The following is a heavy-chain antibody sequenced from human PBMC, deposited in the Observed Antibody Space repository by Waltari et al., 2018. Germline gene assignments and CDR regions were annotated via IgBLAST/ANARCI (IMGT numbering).Heavy chain of an antibody. Sequence: EVRLVESGGGVVQPGGALRLSCAAAGCSFSRYWLSWVRLAPGKGLEWVANIKQDGSEKYYVDSVKGRFTISRGNAKSSLYLQMNSLRAEDTAVYYCARLRDDIFDWLFSYFDYWGQGTLVTVSS. D-gene: IGHD3-9*01. CDR3: ARLRDDIFDWLFSYFDY. J-gene: IGHJ4*02. CDR2: IKQDGSEK. V-gene: IGHV3-7*01. CDR1: GCSFSRYW.